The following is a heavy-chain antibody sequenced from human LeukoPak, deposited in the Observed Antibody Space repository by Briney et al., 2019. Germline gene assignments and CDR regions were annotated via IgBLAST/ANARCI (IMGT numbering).Heavy chain of an antibody. D-gene: IGHD7-27*01. V-gene: IGHV3-53*01. CDR3: ARWLSGDWLTGEFDY. J-gene: IGHJ4*02. Sequence: GGSLRLSCAASGFTVSSNYMSWVRQAPGKGLEWVSVIYSGGTTYYADSVKGRFTISRDNSKNTLYLQMNSLRAEGTAVYYCARWLSGDWLTGEFDYWGQGTLVTVSS. CDR1: GFTVSSNY. CDR2: IYSGGTT.